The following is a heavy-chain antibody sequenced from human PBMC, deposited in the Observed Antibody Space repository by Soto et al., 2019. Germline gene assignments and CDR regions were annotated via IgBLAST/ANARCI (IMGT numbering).Heavy chain of an antibody. CDR3: ARDSGLIDYGDYARYYMDV. J-gene: IGHJ6*03. V-gene: IGHV3-21*01. D-gene: IGHD4-17*01. CDR2: ISSSSSYI. Sequence: PGGSLRLSCAASGFTFSSYSMNWVRQAPGKGLEWVSSISSSSSYIYYADSVKGRFTISRDNAKNSLYLQMNSLRAEDTAVYYCARDSGLIDYGDYARYYMDVWGRGTTVTVSS. CDR1: GFTFSSYS.